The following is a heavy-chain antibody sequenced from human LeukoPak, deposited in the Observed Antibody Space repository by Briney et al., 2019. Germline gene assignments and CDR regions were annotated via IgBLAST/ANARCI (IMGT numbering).Heavy chain of an antibody. J-gene: IGHJ4*02. Sequence: PSETLSLTCAVYGGSFSGYYWSWIRQPPGKGREWIGEINHSGSTNYNPSLKSRVTISVDTSKNQFSLKLSSVTAADTAVYYCASGGLYYYDSSGFDYWGQGTLVTVSS. CDR2: INHSGST. D-gene: IGHD3-22*01. CDR1: GGSFSGYY. CDR3: ASGGLYYYDSSGFDY. V-gene: IGHV4-34*01.